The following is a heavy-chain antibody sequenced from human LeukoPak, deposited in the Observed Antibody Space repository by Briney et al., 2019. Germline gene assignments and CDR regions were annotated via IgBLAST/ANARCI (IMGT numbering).Heavy chain of an antibody. CDR2: ILSDGSKE. Sequence: GGSLRLSCAASGFTFSSYGMHWVRQAPGKGLEWVAVILSDGSKEFYTDSVKGRFTISRDNSKNTLYLQMNSLRAEDTAVYYCAKPLSLYSSSGWYFDYWGQGTLVTVSS. D-gene: IGHD6-13*01. CDR3: AKPLSLYSSSGWYFDY. J-gene: IGHJ4*02. CDR1: GFTFSSYG. V-gene: IGHV3-30*02.